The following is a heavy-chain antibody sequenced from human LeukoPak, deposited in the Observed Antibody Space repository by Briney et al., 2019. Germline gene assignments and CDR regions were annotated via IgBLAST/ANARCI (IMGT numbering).Heavy chain of an antibody. CDR3: ARGPGDY. CDR1: GGSISSYY. V-gene: IGHV4-59*01. J-gene: IGHJ4*02. CDR2: TYYSGST. Sequence: SETLSLTCTVSGGSISSYYWSWIRQPPGKGLEWIGYTYYSGSTNYNPSLKSRVTISVDTSKNQFSLKLSSVTAADTGVYYCARGPGDYWGQGTLVTVSS.